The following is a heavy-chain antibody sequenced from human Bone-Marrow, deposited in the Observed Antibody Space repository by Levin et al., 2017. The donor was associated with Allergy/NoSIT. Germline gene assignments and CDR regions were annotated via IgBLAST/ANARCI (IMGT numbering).Heavy chain of an antibody. J-gene: IGHJ3*02. V-gene: IGHV4-61*01. Sequence: SQTLSLPCRVSGGSVSSTTNYWNWIRQSTGKGLEWIGYIHYSGTTKYNPSLKNRVTISLDTSKNHFSLKLSSVTAADTAIYYCATTVGQLRLSEWYAFDIWGQVTMVTVSS. CDR1: GGSVSSTTNY. D-gene: IGHD3-3*01. CDR3: ATTVGQLRLSEWYAFDI. CDR2: IHYSGTT.